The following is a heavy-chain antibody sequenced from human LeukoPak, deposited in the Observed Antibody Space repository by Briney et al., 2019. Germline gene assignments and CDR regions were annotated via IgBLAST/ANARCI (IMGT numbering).Heavy chain of an antibody. D-gene: IGHD6-19*01. J-gene: IGHJ6*03. Sequence: SETLSLTCTVSGGSFSSYYWSWIRQPAGKGLEWIGRTYTSGSTNYNPSLKSRVTMSVDTSKNQFSLRLSSVTAADTAVYYCARVKRIAVEDYYYYYYMDVWGKGTTVTVSS. CDR3: ARVKRIAVEDYYYYYYMDV. CDR2: TYTSGST. V-gene: IGHV4-4*07. CDR1: GGSFSSYY.